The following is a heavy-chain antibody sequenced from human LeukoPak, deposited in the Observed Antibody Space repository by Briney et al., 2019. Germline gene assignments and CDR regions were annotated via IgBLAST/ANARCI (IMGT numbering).Heavy chain of an antibody. CDR2: IYSSGNT. V-gene: IGHV4-59*08. J-gene: IGHJ4*02. D-gene: IGHD2-2*02. Sequence: SETLSLTCTVSGVAISTYYWTWIRQPPGKGLEWIGYIYSSGNTNYNPSLNSRVTISLDTSKNQFSLMLRSLTAADTAVYYCARRYTASPGERFDYWGQGTLVTVSS. CDR1: GVAISTYY. CDR3: ARRYTASPGERFDY.